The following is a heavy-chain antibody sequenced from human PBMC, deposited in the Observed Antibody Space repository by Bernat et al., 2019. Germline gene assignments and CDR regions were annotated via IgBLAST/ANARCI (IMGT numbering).Heavy chain of an antibody. CDR1: GFTFSSYA. Sequence: QVQVVESGGGVVQPGRSLRLSCAASGFTFSSYAMHWVRQAPGKGLEWVGVISHDGTKKYYTDSVKGRFTHSRDNSNNTVYLQMNTLRAEDTAVYYCARDPRRGFTNHWFPLFFDYWGQGALVTVFS. CDR3: ARDPRRGFTNHWFPLFFDY. V-gene: IGHV3-30*10. J-gene: IGHJ4*02. D-gene: IGHD3-9*01. CDR2: ISHDGTKK.